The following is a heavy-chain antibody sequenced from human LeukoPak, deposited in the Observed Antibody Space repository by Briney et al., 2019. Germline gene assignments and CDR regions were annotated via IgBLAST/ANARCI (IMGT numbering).Heavy chain of an antibody. V-gene: IGHV1-8*01. D-gene: IGHD2-15*01. Sequence: ASVKVSCKASGYTFTSYDINWVRQATGQGLEWMGWMNPNSGNTGYAQKFQGRVTMTRNTSISTAYMELSSLRSEDTAVYYCAGGGYSTQRDYYMDVWGKGTTVTVSS. CDR2: MNPNSGNT. CDR3: AGGGYSTQRDYYMDV. J-gene: IGHJ6*03. CDR1: GYTFTSYD.